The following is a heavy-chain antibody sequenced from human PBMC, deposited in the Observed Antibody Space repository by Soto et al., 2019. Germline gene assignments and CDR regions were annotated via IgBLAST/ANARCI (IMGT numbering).Heavy chain of an antibody. CDR1: GGCISSDY. D-gene: IGHD6-13*01. J-gene: IGHJ4*02. Sequence: SETLSLTCTASGGCISSDYWSWIRQPAGQGLEWIGRIYTSENTHYNPSLRSRVSMSLDTSKNQLSLNLSSVTAADTAVYYCARGVGRSSWTSFDSWGQGTLVTVSS. V-gene: IGHV4-4*07. CDR2: IYTSENT. CDR3: ARGVGRSSWTSFDS.